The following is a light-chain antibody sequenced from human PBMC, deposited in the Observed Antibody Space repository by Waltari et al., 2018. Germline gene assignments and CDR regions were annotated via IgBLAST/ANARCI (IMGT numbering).Light chain of an antibody. V-gene: IGKV1-5*03. Sequence: DIQMTQSPSTLSASVGDRVTITCRASQSIGTWLAWYQQKPGKAPKVLMYKASNLESGVSSRFRGSGSGTEFTLTISSLQPDDFATYYCQQYSNYDLTFGGGTKVEIK. CDR2: KAS. CDR3: QQYSNYDLT. J-gene: IGKJ4*01. CDR1: QSIGTW.